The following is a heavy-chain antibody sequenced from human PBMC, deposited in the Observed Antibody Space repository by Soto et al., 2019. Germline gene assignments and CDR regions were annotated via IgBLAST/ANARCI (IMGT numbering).Heavy chain of an antibody. D-gene: IGHD3-10*01. CDR1: GFTFSSYW. CDR3: ARDLASPNYYGSGSYYPTYYFDY. J-gene: IGHJ4*02. Sequence: GGSLRLSCAASGFTFSSYWMSWVRQAPGKGLEWVANIKQDGSEKYYVDSVKGRFTISRDNAKNSLYLQMNSLRAEDTAVYYCARDLASPNYYGSGSYYPTYYFDYWGQGTLVTVSS. CDR2: IKQDGSEK. V-gene: IGHV3-7*01.